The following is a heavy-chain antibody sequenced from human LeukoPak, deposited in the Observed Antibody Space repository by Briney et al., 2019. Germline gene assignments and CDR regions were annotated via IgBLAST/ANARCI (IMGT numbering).Heavy chain of an antibody. J-gene: IGHJ4*02. CDR2: ISGSGGST. Sequence: GGSLRLSCAASGFTFSGYAMHWVRQAPGKGLEWVSAISGSGGSTYYADSVKGRFSISRDNAKNSLYLQMNSLRAEDTAVYYCARGPEYGAYFDYWGQGTLVTVSS. V-gene: IGHV3-23*01. D-gene: IGHD4-17*01. CDR3: ARGPEYGAYFDY. CDR1: GFTFSGYA.